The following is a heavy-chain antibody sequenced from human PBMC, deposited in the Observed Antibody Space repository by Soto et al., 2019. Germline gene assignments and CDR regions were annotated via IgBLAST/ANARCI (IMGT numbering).Heavy chain of an antibody. CDR2: IFSSGST. V-gene: IGHV4-4*07. Sequence: SSETLSLTCTVSGGSITDYSWVWIRQPAGKGLEWIGRIFSSGSTNYNPSLKGRITMSLDTSKNQFSLTLNSATATDTAVYFCARDQGVVVTADNWFDPWGQGILVTVSS. CDR3: ARDQGVVVTADNWFDP. CDR1: GGSITDYS. J-gene: IGHJ5*02. D-gene: IGHD2-21*02.